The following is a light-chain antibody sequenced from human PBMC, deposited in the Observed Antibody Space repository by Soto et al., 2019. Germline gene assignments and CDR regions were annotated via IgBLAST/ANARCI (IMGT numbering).Light chain of an antibody. V-gene: IGKV1-5*01. CDR2: DAS. J-gene: IGKJ1*01. Sequence: DIQMTQSPSTLAASVGDRVTITCRASQSISSWLAWYQQKPGKAPKLLIYDASTLESGVPSRFSGSGSGTEFTLTISSLQPDDFATYYGQQYNSYSRTFGQGPKVDIK. CDR3: QQYNSYSRT. CDR1: QSISSW.